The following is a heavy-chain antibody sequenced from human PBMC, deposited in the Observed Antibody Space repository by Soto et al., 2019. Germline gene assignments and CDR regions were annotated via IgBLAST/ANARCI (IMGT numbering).Heavy chain of an antibody. Sequence: EVQLVESGGGLVQPGGSLRLSCAASGFTFSSYSMNWVRQAPGKGLEWVSYISSSSSTIYYADSVKGRFTISRDNAKNSLYLQMKSLRDEDTAVYYCARDRITMVRGVINYYYGMDVWGQGTTVTVSS. CDR1: GFTFSSYS. D-gene: IGHD3-10*01. J-gene: IGHJ6*02. CDR2: ISSSSSTI. CDR3: ARDRITMVRGVINYYYGMDV. V-gene: IGHV3-48*02.